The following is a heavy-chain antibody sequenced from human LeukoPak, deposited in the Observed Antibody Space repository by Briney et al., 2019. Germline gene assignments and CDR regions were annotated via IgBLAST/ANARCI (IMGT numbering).Heavy chain of an antibody. CDR2: ISGYNGNT. CDR3: ARDARQLGNGNILSGNWFDP. CDR1: GYTFTSYG. D-gene: IGHD3-3*02. V-gene: IGHV1-18*01. Sequence: GASVKVSCKASGYTFTSYGISWVRQAPGQGLEWMGWISGYNGNTNYAQKFQGRVTMTTDTSTSTAYMELGSLRSDDTAVYYCARDARQLGNGNILSGNWFDPWGQGTLVTVSS. J-gene: IGHJ5*02.